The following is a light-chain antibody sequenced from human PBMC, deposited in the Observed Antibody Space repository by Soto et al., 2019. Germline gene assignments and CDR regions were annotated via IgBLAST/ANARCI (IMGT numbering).Light chain of an antibody. J-gene: IGKJ4*01. CDR2: GAS. CDR1: QSVRST. V-gene: IGKV3-15*01. CDR3: QQYNNWLFT. Sequence: EIVMTQSPATLSVSPGGRATLSCRASQSVRSTFAWYQQKPGQAPRLLIYGASTRATGIPARFTGSGSGTEFTLTISSLQSEDFEVYYCQQYNNWLFTFGGGTKVEIK.